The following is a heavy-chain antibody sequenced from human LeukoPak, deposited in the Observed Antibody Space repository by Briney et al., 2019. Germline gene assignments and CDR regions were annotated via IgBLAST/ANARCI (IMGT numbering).Heavy chain of an antibody. V-gene: IGHV4-30-4*08. Sequence: SETLSLTCTVSGGTISSGDYYWSWIRQPPGKGLEWIGYIYYSGSTYYNPSLKSRVTISVDTSKNQFSLKLSSVTAADTAVYYCASATVTNLLNWGQGTLVTVSS. D-gene: IGHD4-17*01. CDR1: GGTISSGDYY. J-gene: IGHJ4*02. CDR3: ASATVTNLLN. CDR2: IYYSGST.